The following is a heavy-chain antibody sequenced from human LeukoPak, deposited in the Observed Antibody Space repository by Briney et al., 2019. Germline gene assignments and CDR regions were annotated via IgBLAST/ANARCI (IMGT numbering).Heavy chain of an antibody. V-gene: IGHV4-59*01. CDR3: VRFLHDSGSYPNWYSDI. J-gene: IGHJ2*01. CDR2: IYYSGRT. D-gene: IGHD5-12*01. CDR1: GGSISPYY. Sequence: PSETLSLTCSVSGGSISPYYWSWIRQPPGKGLEWIGWIYYSGRTTYNPSLKSRVTISVDTSKNQFSLNLSSVTAADTAVYYCVRFLHDSGSYPNWYSDIWGRGTPVTVSS.